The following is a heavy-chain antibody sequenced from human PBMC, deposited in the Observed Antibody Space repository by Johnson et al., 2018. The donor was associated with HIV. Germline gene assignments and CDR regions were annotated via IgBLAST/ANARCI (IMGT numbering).Heavy chain of an antibody. V-gene: IGHV3-11*04. CDR3: AKVDCGGDTCAGFDPFNL. Sequence: QVQLVESGGGLVKPGGSLRLSCAASGFTFSDYYMTWIRQAPGKGLEWVSAISGSAGITYYAASVKGRFTISRDNAKNTVDLQMNSLRVEDTAVYYCAKVDCGGDTCAGFDPFNLWGQGTLVTVSS. J-gene: IGHJ3*01. D-gene: IGHD2-21*01. CDR2: ISGSAGIT. CDR1: GFTFSDYY.